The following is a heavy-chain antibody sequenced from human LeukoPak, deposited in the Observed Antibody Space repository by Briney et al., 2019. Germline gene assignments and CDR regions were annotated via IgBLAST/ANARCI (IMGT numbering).Heavy chain of an antibody. J-gene: IGHJ4*02. V-gene: IGHV3-30*18. Sequence: SLRLSCAASGFTFSSYGMHWVRQAPGKGLEWVAVISYDGSNKYYADSVKGRFTISRDNSKNTLYLQMNSLRAEDTAVYYCANTGTTGTNTADYWGQGTLVTVSS. CDR1: GFTFSSYG. CDR2: ISYDGSNK. D-gene: IGHD1-1*01. CDR3: ANTGTTGTNTADY.